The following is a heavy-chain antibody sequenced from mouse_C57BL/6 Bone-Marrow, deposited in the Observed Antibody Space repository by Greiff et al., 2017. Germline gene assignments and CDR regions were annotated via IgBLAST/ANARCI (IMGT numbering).Heavy chain of an antibody. J-gene: IGHJ2*01. CDR3: ARAQYYLPDY. Sequence: EVKLQESGPGLVKPSQSLSLTCSVTGYSITSGYYWNWIRQFPGNKLEWMGYISYDGSNNYNPSLKNRISITRDTSKNQFFLKLNSVTTEDTATXYCARAQYYLPDYWGQGTTLTVSS. D-gene: IGHD5-5*01. V-gene: IGHV3-6*01. CDR1: GYSITSGYY. CDR2: ISYDGSN.